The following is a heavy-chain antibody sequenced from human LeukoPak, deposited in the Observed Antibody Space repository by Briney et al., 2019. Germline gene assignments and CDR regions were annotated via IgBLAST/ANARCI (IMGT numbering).Heavy chain of an antibody. V-gene: IGHV3-30*07. Sequence: GGSLRLSCAASGFTFSSYTMHWVRQAPGKGPEWVAVMSFDGRNKNHADSVKGRFIISRGNSKDTLYLQMNSLRPEDSGVYYCTRDMDTSSWYGEFSHHWGQGTQVIVSS. CDR1: GFTFSSYT. CDR3: TRDMDTSSWYGEFSHH. J-gene: IGHJ1*01. D-gene: IGHD6-13*01. CDR2: MSFDGRNK.